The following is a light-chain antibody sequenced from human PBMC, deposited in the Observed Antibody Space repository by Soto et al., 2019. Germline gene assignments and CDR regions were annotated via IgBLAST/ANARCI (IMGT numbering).Light chain of an antibody. CDR2: ATS. V-gene: IGKV1-39*01. CDR3: QQSYSTPYP. CDR1: QTISSF. Sequence: DIQMTQSPSFLSASLGDRVTITCRASQTISSFLYWYQQRPGKAPKLLIYATSNLHSGVPSRFSGAGSGTDFTLTINSLQPEDFPTYYCQQSYSTPYPFGQGTKL. J-gene: IGKJ2*01.